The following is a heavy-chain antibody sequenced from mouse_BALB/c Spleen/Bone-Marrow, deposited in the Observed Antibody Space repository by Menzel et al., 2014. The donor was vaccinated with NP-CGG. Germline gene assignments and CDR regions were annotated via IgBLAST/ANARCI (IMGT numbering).Heavy chain of an antibody. V-gene: IGHV1-19*01. Sequence: VQLQQSGPELVKPGASVKTSCKASEYTFTDYYMDWVKQSHGESFEWIGRVNPYNGGTSYNQKFKGKATLTVDKSSSTAYMELNSLTSEDSAVYYCARGICYGNYFDYWGQGTTLTVSS. CDR1: EYTFTDYY. D-gene: IGHD2-1*01. CDR2: VNPYNGGT. J-gene: IGHJ2*01. CDR3: ARGICYGNYFDY.